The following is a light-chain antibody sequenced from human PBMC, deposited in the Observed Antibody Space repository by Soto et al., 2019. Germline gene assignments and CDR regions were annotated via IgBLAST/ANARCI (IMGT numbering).Light chain of an antibody. CDR1: QNIDNY. Sequence: DFQMTQSPSTLSASVGDRVAITCRASQNIDNYLNWYQQKPGKAPKLLIYATSTLQSGVPSRFSGSGSGTEFTLTISSLQAEDFATYFCQESYTTPAVSFGGGTKVDI. V-gene: IGKV1-39*01. J-gene: IGKJ4*01. CDR3: QESYTTPAVS. CDR2: ATS.